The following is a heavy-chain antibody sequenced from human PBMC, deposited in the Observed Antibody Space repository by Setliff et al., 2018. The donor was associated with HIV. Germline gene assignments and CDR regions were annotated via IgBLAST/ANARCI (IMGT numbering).Heavy chain of an antibody. V-gene: IGHV4-59*01. CDR2: AHYSGSN. CDR3: ARVGYNDDSGYPYNWFDP. Sequence: SETLSLTCTVSGGPIRSYYWSWIRQPPGKGLEWLGHAHYSGSNKNNPSLRSRISMAVDTSKNQVSLKLSSVTAADTAVYYCARVGYNDDSGYPYNWFDPWGQGTLVTVSS. J-gene: IGHJ5*02. D-gene: IGHD3-22*01. CDR1: GGPIRSYY.